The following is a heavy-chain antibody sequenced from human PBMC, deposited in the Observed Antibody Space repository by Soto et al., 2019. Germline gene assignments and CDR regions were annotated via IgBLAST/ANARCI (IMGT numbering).Heavy chain of an antibody. CDR3: ARKRNDYGDDWWFDP. Sequence: QVQLVQSGAEVKKPGASVKVSCKASGYTFTSYGISWVRQAPGQGLEWMGWISAYNCNTNCAQKLQGRVTMTTDTSTSTAYMELRSLRSDDTAVYYCARKRNDYGDDWWFDPWGQGTLVTVSS. CDR1: GYTFTSYG. J-gene: IGHJ5*02. V-gene: IGHV1-18*01. CDR2: ISAYNCNT. D-gene: IGHD4-17*01.